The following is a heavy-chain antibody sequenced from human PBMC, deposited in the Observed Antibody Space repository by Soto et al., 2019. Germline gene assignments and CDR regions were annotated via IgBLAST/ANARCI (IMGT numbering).Heavy chain of an antibody. D-gene: IGHD3-3*01. CDR2: ISSSSSTI. J-gene: IGHJ3*02. CDR3: ARDSFFLEWFPYDAFDI. V-gene: IGHV3-48*01. CDR1: GFTFSSYS. Sequence: PGGSLRLSCAASGFTFSSYSMNWVRQAPGKGLEWVSYISSSSSTIYYADSVKGRFTISRDNAKNSLYLQMNSLRAEDTAVYYCARDSFFLEWFPYDAFDIWGQGTMVTVSS.